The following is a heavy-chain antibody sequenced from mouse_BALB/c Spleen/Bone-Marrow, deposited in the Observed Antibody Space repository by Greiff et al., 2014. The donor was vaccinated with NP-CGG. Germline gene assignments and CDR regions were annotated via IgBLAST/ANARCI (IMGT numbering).Heavy chain of an antibody. V-gene: IGHV5-15*02. CDR3: ARDKGHYGTTDY. Sequence: EVKLEESGGGLVQPGGSRKLSCAASGFTFSDYGLAWLRQAPGKGPEWVAFISNFAYSIYYADTVTGRFTISRENAKNTLYLEMSSLRSEGIAMYYCARDKGHYGTTDYWGQGTSVTVSS. CDR2: ISNFAYSI. J-gene: IGHJ4*01. D-gene: IGHD1-1*01. CDR1: GFTFSDYG.